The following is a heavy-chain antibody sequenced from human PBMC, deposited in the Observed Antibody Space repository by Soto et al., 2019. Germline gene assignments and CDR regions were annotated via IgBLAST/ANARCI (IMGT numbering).Heavy chain of an antibody. Sequence: GGSLRLSCAASGFTFSSYAMHWVRQAPGKGLEWVPVISYDGSNKYYADSVKGRFTISRDNSKNTLYLQMNSLRAEDTAVYYCARALTYYYDIDYWGQGTLVTVSS. D-gene: IGHD3-22*01. CDR1: GFTFSSYA. CDR2: ISYDGSNK. V-gene: IGHV3-30-3*01. J-gene: IGHJ4*02. CDR3: ARALTYYYDIDY.